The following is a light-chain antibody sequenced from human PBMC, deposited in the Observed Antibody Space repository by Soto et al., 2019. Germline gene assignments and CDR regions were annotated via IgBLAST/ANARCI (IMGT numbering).Light chain of an antibody. CDR1: YDISSS. CDR2: DSS. CDR3: QQRRHYPYT. V-gene: IGKV1-9*01. J-gene: IGKJ2*01. Sequence: DIQLTQSPSFLSASVEDRVTISCRASYDISSSLAWYQQEPGKPPKLLIYDSSTLQTGVPSRFTGSGSGRKFTLTISGLQFGECATYFCQQRRHYPYTFGQGTKLEI.